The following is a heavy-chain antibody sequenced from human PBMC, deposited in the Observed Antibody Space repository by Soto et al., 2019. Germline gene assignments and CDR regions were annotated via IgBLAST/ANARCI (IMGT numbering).Heavy chain of an antibody. CDR1: GFTFSSYS. CDR3: ARVGRSSSWYYFDY. J-gene: IGHJ4*02. D-gene: IGHD6-13*01. CDR2: ISSSSYI. Sequence: GGSLRLSCAASGFTFSSYSMNWVRQAPGKGLEWVSSISSSSYIYYADSVKGRFTISRDNAKNSLYLQMNSLRAEDTAVYYCARVGRSSSWYYFDYWGQGTLVTVSS. V-gene: IGHV3-21*01.